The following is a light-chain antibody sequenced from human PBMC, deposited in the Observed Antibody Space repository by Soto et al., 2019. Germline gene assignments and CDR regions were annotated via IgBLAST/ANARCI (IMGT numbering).Light chain of an antibody. J-gene: IGLJ1*01. CDR3: NSYTTSNTFV. V-gene: IGLV2-14*03. CDR1: SSDIGAHNF. CDR2: EVI. Sequence: QSVLTQPSSVSGSPGQAITVSCSGTSSDIGAHNFVSWYQQHPGKAPKLIIYEVINRPSGVSDRFSGSKSGNTASLTISGLQSEDEADYYRNSYTTSNTFVSGSGTKVTVL.